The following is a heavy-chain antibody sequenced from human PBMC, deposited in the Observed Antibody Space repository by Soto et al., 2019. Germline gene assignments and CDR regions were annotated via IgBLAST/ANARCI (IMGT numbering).Heavy chain of an antibody. J-gene: IGHJ4*02. CDR3: ARHDRQGSTYYDFWSGYYPFDY. CDR1: GGSMSSSSYY. D-gene: IGHD3-3*01. Sequence: SETLSLTCTVSGGSMSSSSYYWGWIRQPPGTGLEWVGSIYYSGSSYYNPSLKSRVTISVDTSKNQFSLRLSSVTAADTAVYYCARHDRQGSTYYDFWSGYYPFDYWGQGTLVTVSS. V-gene: IGHV4-39*01. CDR2: IYYSGSS.